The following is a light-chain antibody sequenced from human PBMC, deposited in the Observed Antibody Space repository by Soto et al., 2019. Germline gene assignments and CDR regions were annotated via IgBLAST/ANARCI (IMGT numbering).Light chain of an antibody. Sequence: DIVMTQSPDSLAVSLGEGATINCKSSQSVLYGSNNKNSLAWYQQKPGQPPKLLICWASTREFRVPDRFSGCGSRTNFTLTISSLQAEDVAVYYCQQYYSTPITVGQGTRLESK. CDR1: QSVLYGSNNKNS. CDR3: QQYYSTPIT. J-gene: IGKJ5*01. V-gene: IGKV4-1*01. CDR2: WAS.